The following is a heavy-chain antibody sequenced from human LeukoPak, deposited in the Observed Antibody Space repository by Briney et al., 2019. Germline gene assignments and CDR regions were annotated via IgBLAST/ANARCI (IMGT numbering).Heavy chain of an antibody. CDR2: IYYSGST. CDR3: ARRRVDSSGYDAFDI. Sequence: SQTLSLTCTVSGGSISSDYYYWSWIRQPAEKGLEWIGYIYYSGSTNYNPSLNSRVNILIDTSKNQFSLKLGSGTAADTAVYYCARRRVDSSGYDAFDIWGQGTMVTVSS. CDR1: GGSISSDYYY. D-gene: IGHD3-22*01. J-gene: IGHJ3*02. V-gene: IGHV4-61*10.